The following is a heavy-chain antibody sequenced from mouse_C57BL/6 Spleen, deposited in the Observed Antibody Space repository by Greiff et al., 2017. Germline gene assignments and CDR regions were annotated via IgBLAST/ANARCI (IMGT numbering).Heavy chain of an antibody. D-gene: IGHD2-4*01. J-gene: IGHJ3*01. CDR1: GFTFSSYA. Sequence: EVKVVESGEGLVKPVGSLTLSCAASGFTFSSYAMSWVRQTPEKRLEWVAYISRGGDYIYYADTVKGRFTISRDNARNTLYLKMSSLKSEDTAMYYCTRDDYDGGWFAYWGQGTLVTVSA. CDR2: ISRGGDYI. V-gene: IGHV5-9-1*02. CDR3: TRDDYDGGWFAY.